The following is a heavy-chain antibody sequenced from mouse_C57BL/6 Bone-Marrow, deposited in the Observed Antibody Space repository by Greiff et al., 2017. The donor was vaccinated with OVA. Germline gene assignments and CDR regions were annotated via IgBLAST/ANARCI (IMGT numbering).Heavy chain of an antibody. CDR2: IYPGNSDT. Sequence: EVQLQQSGTVLARPGASVKMSCKTSGYTFTSYWMHWVKQRPGQGLEWIGAIYPGNSDTSYNQKFKGKAKLTAVTSDSTAYMELSSLTNEDAAVYYCTNYGSSVDWFAYWGQGTLVTVSA. J-gene: IGHJ3*01. CDR3: TNYGSSVDWFAY. CDR1: GYTFTSYW. V-gene: IGHV1-5*01. D-gene: IGHD1-1*01.